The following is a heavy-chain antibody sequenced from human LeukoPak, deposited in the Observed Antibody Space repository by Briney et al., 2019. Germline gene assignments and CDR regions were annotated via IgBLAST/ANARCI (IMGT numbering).Heavy chain of an antibody. CDR1: GGSISSSDYY. Sequence: SETLSLTCTVSGGSISSSDYYWGCIRQPPGKGLEWIASIYYTGTTYYNPSLNSRVTISVDTSKNQFSLKLSSVTAAVTAVYYCARPRSGTYSYFDYWGQGILVTVSS. CDR3: ARPRSGTYSYFDY. V-gene: IGHV4-39*01. CDR2: IYYTGTT. D-gene: IGHD3-10*01. J-gene: IGHJ4*02.